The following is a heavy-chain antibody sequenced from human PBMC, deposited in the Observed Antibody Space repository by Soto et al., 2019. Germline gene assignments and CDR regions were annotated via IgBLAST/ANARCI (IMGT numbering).Heavy chain of an antibody. D-gene: IGHD3-22*01. CDR1: GGSISSSNW. CDR2: IYHSGST. Sequence: PSETLSLTCAVSGGSISSSNWWSWVRQPPGKGLEWIGEIYHSGSTNYNPSLKSRVTISVDKSKNQFSLKLSSVTAAGTAGDYCERGIITMIAVGGGDHAFDIWGQGTMVT. J-gene: IGHJ3*02. CDR3: ERGIITMIAVGGGDHAFDI. V-gene: IGHV4-4*02.